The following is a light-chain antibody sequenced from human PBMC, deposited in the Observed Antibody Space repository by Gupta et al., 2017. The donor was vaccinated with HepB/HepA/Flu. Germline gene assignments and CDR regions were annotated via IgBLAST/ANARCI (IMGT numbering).Light chain of an antibody. CDR1: QSFSSY. CDR2: DAS. Sequence: IAFTETPATLSLSPGERATLSCRAIQSFSSYLAWYQQNPGQAPRLLIYDASNRSTGIPARFSGSGSGTDFTLTISSLEPEDFAVYYCHQRSNWPQLTFGGGTKVEIK. J-gene: IGKJ4*01. V-gene: IGKV3-11*01. CDR3: HQRSNWPQLT.